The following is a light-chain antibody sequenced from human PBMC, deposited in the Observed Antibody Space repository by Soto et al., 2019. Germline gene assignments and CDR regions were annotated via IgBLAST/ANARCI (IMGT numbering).Light chain of an antibody. V-gene: IGKV1-9*01. CDR1: QGISTF. Sequence: DIQLTQSPSFLSASIGDRVTFTCRASQGISTFLAWYQQHPGTAPKRLIYDASNLQSGVPSRFSGSGSGTEFTLTISSLQPEDFATYYCQQVNNYPLTFGGGTKVEIK. CDR2: DAS. CDR3: QQVNNYPLT. J-gene: IGKJ4*01.